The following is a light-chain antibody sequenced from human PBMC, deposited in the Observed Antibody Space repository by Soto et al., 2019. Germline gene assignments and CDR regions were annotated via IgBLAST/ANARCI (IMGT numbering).Light chain of an antibody. V-gene: IGLV1-44*01. CDR3: AAWDASLNGVV. J-gene: IGLJ2*01. CDR1: SSNIGSNP. Sequence: QSVLTQPPSASGTPGLRVTFSCSGSSSNIGSNPVSWYQLLPGTAPKLLIYDNERPSGVPDRFSGSKSGTSASLAISGLQSYDEADDYCAAWDASLNGVVFGGGTQLTVL. CDR2: DN.